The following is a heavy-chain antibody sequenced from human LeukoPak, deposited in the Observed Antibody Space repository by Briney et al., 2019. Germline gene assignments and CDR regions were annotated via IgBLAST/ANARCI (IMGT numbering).Heavy chain of an antibody. CDR1: GGSISSYY. J-gene: IGHJ3*02. V-gene: IGHV4-59*01. D-gene: IGHD2-21*01. Sequence: SETLSLTCTASGGSISSYYWSWIRQPPGKGLEWIGYIYYSGSTNYNPSLKSRVTISVDTSKNQFSLKLSSVTAADTAVYYCAGWRSGDAFDIWGQGTVVTVSS. CDR3: AGWRSGDAFDI. CDR2: IYYSGST.